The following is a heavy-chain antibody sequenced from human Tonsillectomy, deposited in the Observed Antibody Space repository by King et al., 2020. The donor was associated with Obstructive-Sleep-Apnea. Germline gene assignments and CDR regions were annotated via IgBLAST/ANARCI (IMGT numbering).Heavy chain of an antibody. CDR3: ARLRADTVTNDY. Sequence: VQLQESGPGLVKPSETLSLTCTVSGGSISSYYWSWIRQPPGKGLEWIGYIYYSGSTNYNPSLKSRVTISVDTSKNQFSLKLSSVTAADTAVYYCARLRADTVTNDYWGQGTLVTVSS. CDR1: GGSISSYY. D-gene: IGHD4-11*01. J-gene: IGHJ4*02. CDR2: IYYSGST. V-gene: IGHV4-59*08.